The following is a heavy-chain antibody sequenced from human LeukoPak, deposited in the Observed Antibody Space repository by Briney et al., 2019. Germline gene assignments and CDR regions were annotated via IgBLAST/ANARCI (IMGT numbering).Heavy chain of an antibody. V-gene: IGHV4-39*07. D-gene: IGHD3-10*01. Sequence: SETLSLTCTGSGGSISSSSYYWRWIRQPPGKGLEWIGSIYYSGSTYYNPSLKSRVTISVETSKNQFSLKVSSVTAADTAVYYCARVSRTVTQDRFVYYNTYWGQGTLVTVSS. CDR1: GGSISSSSYY. CDR2: IYYSGST. J-gene: IGHJ4*02. CDR3: ARVSRTVTQDRFVYYNTY.